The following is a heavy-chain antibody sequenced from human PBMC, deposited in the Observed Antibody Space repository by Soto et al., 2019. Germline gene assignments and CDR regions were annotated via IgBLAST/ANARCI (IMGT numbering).Heavy chain of an antibody. CDR1: GFTFSDYY. J-gene: IGHJ6*02. V-gene: IGHV3-11*01. CDR3: ATPLISGSTYGMDV. CDR2: ISNSGSTI. Sequence: QVQLVESGGGLVKPGGSLRLSCAASGFTFSDYYMSWIRQAPGKWLEWVSYISNSGSTIYYADSVKGPFTISRDNARNPLHLQMNSLRGEDTAVYYCATPLISGSTYGMDVWGQGTRVTVSS. D-gene: IGHD1-7*01.